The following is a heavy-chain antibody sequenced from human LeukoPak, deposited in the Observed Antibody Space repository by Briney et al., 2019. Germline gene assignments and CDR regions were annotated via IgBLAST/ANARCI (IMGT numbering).Heavy chain of an antibody. D-gene: IGHD2-15*01. CDR3: ARDLGGVYYYGMDV. J-gene: IGHJ6*02. Sequence: GASVKVSCKASGYTFTSFGISWVRQAPGQGLEWMGWISAYNGNTNYAQKLQGRVTMTTDTSTSTAYMELRSLRSDDTAVYYCARDLGGVYYYGMDVWGQGTTVTVSS. CDR1: GYTFTSFG. CDR2: ISAYNGNT. V-gene: IGHV1-18*01.